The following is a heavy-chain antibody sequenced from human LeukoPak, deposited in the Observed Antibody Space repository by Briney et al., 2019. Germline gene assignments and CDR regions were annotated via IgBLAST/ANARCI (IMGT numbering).Heavy chain of an antibody. CDR2: ISGSGGST. CDR3: AKAQGGYSYFDY. J-gene: IGHJ4*02. CDR1: GFTFRSSA. V-gene: IGHV3-23*01. Sequence: GGSLRLSCAASGFTFRSSAMSWVRQAPGKGLKWVSGISGSGGSTFNADSVKGRFTISRDDSKNTLYLQMNSLRAEDTAVYYCAKAQGGYSYFDYWGQGTLVTVSS. D-gene: IGHD3-22*01.